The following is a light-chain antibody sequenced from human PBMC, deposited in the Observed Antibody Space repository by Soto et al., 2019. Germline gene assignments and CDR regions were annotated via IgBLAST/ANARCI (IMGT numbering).Light chain of an antibody. CDR1: SSNIGSNT. V-gene: IGLV1-44*01. CDR2: SNN. Sequence: QSVLTQPPSASGTPGQRVTISCSGSSSNIGSNTVNWYQQLPGTAPKLLIYSNNQRPSGVPDRFSGSKSGTSASLAISGLQSEDEADYYCAAWDDSLNAYVFGTGTMVTVL. J-gene: IGLJ1*01. CDR3: AAWDDSLNAYV.